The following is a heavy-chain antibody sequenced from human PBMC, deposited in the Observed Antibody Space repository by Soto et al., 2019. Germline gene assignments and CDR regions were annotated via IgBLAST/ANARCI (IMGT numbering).Heavy chain of an antibody. CDR1: GFTFSSYA. CDR2: ISYDGSNK. Sequence: QVQLVESGGGVVQPGRSLRLSCAASGFTFSSYAMHWVRQAPGKGLEWVAVISYDGSNKYYADSVEGRFTISRDNSKNTLYLQMNSLRTEDTGVYYCARSQQTTVTSPLADPWGQGTLVTVSS. CDR3: ARSQQTTVTSPLADP. V-gene: IGHV3-30-3*01. J-gene: IGHJ5*02. D-gene: IGHD4-17*01.